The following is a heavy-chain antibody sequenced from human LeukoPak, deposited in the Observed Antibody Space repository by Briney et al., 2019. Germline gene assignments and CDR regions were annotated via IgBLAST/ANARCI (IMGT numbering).Heavy chain of an antibody. J-gene: IGHJ2*01. CDR1: GGSIRSYY. D-gene: IGHD6-13*01. Sequence: SETLSLTCTVSGGSIRSYYCSWIRQPPGKGLEWLGYIYYSGSTNYNPSLKSRVTISVDTSKNQFSLKLSSVTAADTAVYYCARVYYSNSYDYWYFDLWGRGTLVTVSS. CDR3: ARVYYSNSYDYWYFDL. V-gene: IGHV4-59*01. CDR2: IYYSGST.